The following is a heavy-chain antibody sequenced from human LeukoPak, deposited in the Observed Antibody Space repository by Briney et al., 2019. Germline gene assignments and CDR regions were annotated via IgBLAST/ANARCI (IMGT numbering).Heavy chain of an antibody. CDR1: GYRFTSYW. V-gene: IGHV5-51*01. CDR2: IYPGDSDT. J-gene: IGHJ3*02. Sequence: AGESLKISCKGSGYRFTSYWIGWVRQMPGKGLEWMGIIYPGDSDTRYSPSFQGQVTISADKSISTAYLQWSSLKASDTAMYYCAREWLPFNYDSSGSGAFDIWGQGTMVTVSS. CDR3: AREWLPFNYDSSGSGAFDI. D-gene: IGHD3-22*01.